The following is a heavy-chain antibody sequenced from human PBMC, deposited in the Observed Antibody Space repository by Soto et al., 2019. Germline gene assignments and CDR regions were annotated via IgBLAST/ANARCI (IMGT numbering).Heavy chain of an antibody. CDR2: IWYDGSNK. CDR1: GFTFSSYG. J-gene: IGHJ6*02. V-gene: IGHV3-33*01. D-gene: IGHD3-22*01. Sequence: GGSLRLSCAASGFTFSSYGMHWVRQAPGKGLEWVAVIWYDGSNKYYADSVKGRFTISRDNSKNTLYLQMNSLRAEDTAVYYCARDNRLYYYDSSGPGMDVWGQGTTVTVSS. CDR3: ARDNRLYYYDSSGPGMDV.